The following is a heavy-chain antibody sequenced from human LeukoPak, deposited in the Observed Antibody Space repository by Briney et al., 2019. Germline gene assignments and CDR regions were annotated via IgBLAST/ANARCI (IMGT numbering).Heavy chain of an antibody. CDR1: GYTFTKYY. Sequence: ASVKVSCKASGYTFTKYYIHWVRQAPGQALEWLGWIVTNDCGTRLVEKYKGRVTMSRVTSNNTAFLEFGTLTSDDPAVYDCSRGGPYHGFDYWGQGALVTVSS. CDR3: SRGGPYHGFDY. D-gene: IGHD1-26*01. CDR2: IVTNDCGT. V-gene: IGHV1-2*02. J-gene: IGHJ4*02.